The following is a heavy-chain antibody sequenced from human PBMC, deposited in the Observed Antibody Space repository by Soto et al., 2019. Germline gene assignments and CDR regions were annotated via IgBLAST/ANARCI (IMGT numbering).Heavy chain of an antibody. CDR2: IYHSGSN. CDR3: ARAWPSVDSYGSGVMDV. J-gene: IGHJ6*02. Sequence: QVQLQESGPGLVKPSGTLSVTCAVSGGSISSSNWWNWVRQPPGKGLGWIGEIYHSGSNNYNPSLRTRVTLSLDKSKMQFSLRVKSVTAADTAEYYCARAWPSVDSYGSGVMDVWGQGTTVTVSS. D-gene: IGHD5-18*01. CDR1: GGSISSSNW. V-gene: IGHV4-4*02.